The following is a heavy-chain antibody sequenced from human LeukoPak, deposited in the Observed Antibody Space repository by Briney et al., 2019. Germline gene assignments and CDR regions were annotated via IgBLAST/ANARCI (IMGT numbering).Heavy chain of an antibody. J-gene: IGHJ6*02. V-gene: IGHV3-23*01. CDR1: GFTFSSYA. D-gene: IGHD3-22*01. CDR3: AKVSLQYYYDSSGYRRGAYYYGMDV. Sequence: GGSLRLSCAASGFTFSSYAMSWVRQAPGKGLEWVSAISGSGGSTYYADSVKGRFTIYRDNSKNTLYLQMNSLRAEDTAVYYCAKVSLQYYYDSSGYRRGAYYYGMDVWGQGTTVTVSS. CDR2: ISGSGGST.